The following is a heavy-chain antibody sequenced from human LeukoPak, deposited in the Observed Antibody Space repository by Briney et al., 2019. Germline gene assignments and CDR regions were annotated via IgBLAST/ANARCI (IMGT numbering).Heavy chain of an antibody. CDR3: ARAEYYYDSSGYYYDFKYYYYGMAV. Sequence: ASVKVSCKASGYTFTGYYMHWVRQAPGQGLEWMGWINPNSGGTNYAQKFQGRVTMTRDTSISTAYMELSRLRSDDTAVYYCARAEYYYDSSGYYYDFKYYYYGMAVWGQGTTVTVSS. CDR2: INPNSGGT. CDR1: GYTFTGYY. J-gene: IGHJ6*02. V-gene: IGHV1-2*02. D-gene: IGHD3-22*01.